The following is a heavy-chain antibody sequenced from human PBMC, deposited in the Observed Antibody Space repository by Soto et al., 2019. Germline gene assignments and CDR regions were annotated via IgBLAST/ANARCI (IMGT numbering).Heavy chain of an antibody. V-gene: IGHV3-23*01. J-gene: IGHJ5*02. CDR3: AKDYYDSSGYWS. CDR2: ISGSGGST. Sequence: EVQLLESGGGLVQPGGSLRLSCAASGFTFSSYAMSWVRQAPGKGLEWVSAISGSGGSTYYADSVKGRFTISRDNSKNTLYLQMNSLRAEETAVYYGAKDYYDSSGYWSWGQGTLVTVSS. D-gene: IGHD3-22*01. CDR1: GFTFSSYA.